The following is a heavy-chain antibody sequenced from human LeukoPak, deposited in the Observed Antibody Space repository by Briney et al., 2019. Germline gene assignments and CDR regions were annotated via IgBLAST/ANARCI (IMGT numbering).Heavy chain of an antibody. CDR3: ASGYCSSTSCYNTYYYYYMDV. Sequence: ASVKVSCKASRGTFSSYAISWVRQAPGQGLEWMGGIIPIFGTANYAQKFQGRVTITTDESTSTAYMELSSLRPEDTAVYYCASGYCSSTSCYNTYYYYYMDVWGKGTTVTVSS. J-gene: IGHJ6*03. D-gene: IGHD2-2*02. CDR2: IIPIFGTA. V-gene: IGHV1-69*05. CDR1: RGTFSSYA.